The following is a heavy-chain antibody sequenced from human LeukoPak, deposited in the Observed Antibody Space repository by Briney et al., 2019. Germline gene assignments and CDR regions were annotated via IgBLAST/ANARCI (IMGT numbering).Heavy chain of an antibody. CDR2: ISDSGNT. V-gene: IGHV4-39*07. CDR1: DDSISTSSRY. J-gene: IGHJ6*04. D-gene: IGHD3/OR15-3a*01. Sequence: PSETLSLTCTVSDDSISTSSRYWGWIRQPPGKGLEWIGSISDSGNTYYNPSLKTRVTISVDTSEIQFSLKLTSVTAAATAVYYCARDRAVGYDFWSGYYSDVWGKGTTVIVSS. CDR3: ARDRAVGYDFWSGYYSDV.